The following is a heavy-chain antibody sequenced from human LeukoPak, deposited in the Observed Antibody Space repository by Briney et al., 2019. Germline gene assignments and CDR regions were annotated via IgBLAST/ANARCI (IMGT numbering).Heavy chain of an antibody. CDR2: LYPGVST. CDR3: ARSHVYYYYMDV. V-gene: IGHV4-4*07. Sequence: SETLSLTCTVSGGPIYSYYWSWIRQTAGKGLEWIGRLYPGVSTNYNPSLKSRVTMSVDTSKNQFSLKLSSVTAADTAVYYCARSHVYYYYMDVWGKGTTVTVSS. CDR1: GGPIYSYY. J-gene: IGHJ6*03.